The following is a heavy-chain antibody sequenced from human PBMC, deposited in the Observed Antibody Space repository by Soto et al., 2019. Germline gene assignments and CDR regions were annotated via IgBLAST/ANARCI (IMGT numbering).Heavy chain of an antibody. CDR1: GGSISSYY. D-gene: IGHD3-10*01. V-gene: IGHV4-59*01. J-gene: IGHJ4*02. CDR2: IYYSGST. CDR3: ARSWFGDPRVDFDY. Sequence: ASETLSLTCTVSGGSISSYYWSWIRQPPGKGLEWIGYIYYSGSTNYNPSLKSRVTISVDTSKNQFSLKLSSVTAADTAVYYCARSWFGDPRVDFDYWGQGTLVTISS.